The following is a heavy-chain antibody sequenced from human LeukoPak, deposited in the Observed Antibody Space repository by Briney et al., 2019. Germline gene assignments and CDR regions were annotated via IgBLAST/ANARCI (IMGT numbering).Heavy chain of an antibody. CDR2: ISWSSGSI. D-gene: IGHD3-3*01. V-gene: IGHV3-9*01. Sequence: GGSLRLSCAASGFTFDDYAMHWVRQAPGKGLEWVSGISWSSGSIGYADSVKGRFTISRDNAKNSLYLLMNSLRAEDTALYYCAKGNDFWSGYPDYFDYWGQGTLVTVSS. CDR3: AKGNDFWSGYPDYFDY. CDR1: GFTFDDYA. J-gene: IGHJ4*02.